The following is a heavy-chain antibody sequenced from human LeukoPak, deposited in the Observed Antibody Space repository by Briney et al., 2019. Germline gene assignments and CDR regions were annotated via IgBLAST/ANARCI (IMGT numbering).Heavy chain of an antibody. CDR3: AREGFSGSSEGYFDY. CDR1: GYTFTSYG. V-gene: IGHV1-18*01. CDR2: ISAYNGNT. Sequence: ASVKVSCKASGYTFTSYGISWVRQAPGQGLEWMGWISAYNGNTNYAQKLQGRVTMTTDTSTSTACMELRSLRSDDTAVYYCAREGFSGSSEGYFDYWGQGTLVTVSS. J-gene: IGHJ4*02. D-gene: IGHD1-26*01.